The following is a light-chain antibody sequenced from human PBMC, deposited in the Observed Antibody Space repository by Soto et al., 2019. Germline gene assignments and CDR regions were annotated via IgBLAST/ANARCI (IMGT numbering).Light chain of an antibody. CDR2: GNS. CDR3: QSYDSSLSGFV. Sequence: QSVLTQPPSVSGAPGQRVTISCTGSSSNIGADYDVHWYQQLPGTAPKLLIYGNSNRPSGVPDRLSGSKSGTSASLAITGLQAEDEADYYCQSYDSSLSGFVFGTGTKLTVL. V-gene: IGLV1-40*01. CDR1: SSNIGADYD. J-gene: IGLJ1*01.